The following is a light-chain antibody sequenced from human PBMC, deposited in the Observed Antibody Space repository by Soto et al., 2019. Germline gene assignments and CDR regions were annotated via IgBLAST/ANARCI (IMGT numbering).Light chain of an antibody. CDR2: DAS. V-gene: IGKV3-15*01. CDR3: QQYNNWHPWT. CDR1: QSVSNN. Sequence: ILMTQSPATLSVSPGERATLSCRASQSVSNNLAWYQQKPGQAPRLLIYDASTRATGIPARFSGSGSGTEFTLTISGLQSEDFSVYYCQQYNNWHPWTIGQGTKVEIK. J-gene: IGKJ1*01.